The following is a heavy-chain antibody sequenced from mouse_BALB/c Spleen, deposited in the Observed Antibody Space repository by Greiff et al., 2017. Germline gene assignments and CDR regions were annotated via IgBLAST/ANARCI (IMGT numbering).Heavy chain of an antibody. V-gene: IGHV1-14*01. CDR1: GYTFTSYV. CDR3: ARGGPYDSFAY. J-gene: IGHJ3*01. CDR2: INPYNDGT. Sequence: EVQLQQSGPELVKPGASVKMSCKASGYTFTSYVMHWVKQKPGQGLEWIGYINPYNDGTKYNEKFKGKATLTSDKSSSTAYMELSSLTSEDSAVYYCARGGPYDSFAYWGQGTLVTVSA. D-gene: IGHD2-4*01.